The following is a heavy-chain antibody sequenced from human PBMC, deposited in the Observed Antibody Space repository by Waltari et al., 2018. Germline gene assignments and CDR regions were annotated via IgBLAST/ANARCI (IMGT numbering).Heavy chain of an antibody. CDR1: GFTFSRYA. J-gene: IGHJ4*02. Sequence: QVQLVASGGGVVQPGRSLRLSCAASGFTFSRYAMHWVRQAPGKGLEWVSVISYDGSNKYYADSVKGRFTISRDNSKNTLYLQMNSLRAEDTAVYYCARDRENQGYFDYWGQGTLVTVSS. V-gene: IGHV3-30*01. CDR2: ISYDGSNK. CDR3: ARDRENQGYFDY. D-gene: IGHD1-26*01.